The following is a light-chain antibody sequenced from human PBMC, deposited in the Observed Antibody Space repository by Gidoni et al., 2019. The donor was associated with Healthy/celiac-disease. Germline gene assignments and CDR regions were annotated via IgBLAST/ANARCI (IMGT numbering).Light chain of an antibody. Sequence: DTQMTQSPSSLSASVGDRVTITCRASQSISSYLNWYQQKPGKAPKLLIYAASSLQSGGPSRFSGSGSGTDFTLTISSLQPEDFATYYCQRSYSTPLFGPGTKVDIK. J-gene: IGKJ3*01. CDR1: QSISSY. V-gene: IGKV1-39*01. CDR2: AAS. CDR3: QRSYSTPL.